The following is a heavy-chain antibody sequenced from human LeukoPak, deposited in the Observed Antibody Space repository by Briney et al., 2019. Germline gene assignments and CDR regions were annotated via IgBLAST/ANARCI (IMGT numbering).Heavy chain of an antibody. CDR3: TRHAQTYYYGMDV. V-gene: IGHV4-59*08. CDR2: IYYSGST. J-gene: IGHJ6*02. Sequence: SETLSLTCTGSGGSISSYYWSWIRQPPGKGLEWIGYIYYSGSTNYKPSLKSRVTISVDTSKNQFSLKLSSVTAADTAVYYCTRHAQTYYYGMDVWGQGTTVTVSS. CDR1: GGSISSYY.